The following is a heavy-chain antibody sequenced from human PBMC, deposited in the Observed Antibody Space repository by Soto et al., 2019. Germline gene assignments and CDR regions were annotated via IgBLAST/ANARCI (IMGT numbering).Heavy chain of an antibody. Sequence: AGGSLRLSCAASGFTFSSYAMHWVRQAPGKGLEWVAVISYDGSNKYYADSVKGRFTISRDNSKNTLYLQMNSLRAEDTAVYYCARAGTMIVVVKGVGIGWFDPWGQGTLVTVSS. CDR2: ISYDGSNK. CDR1: GFTFSSYA. V-gene: IGHV3-30-3*01. J-gene: IGHJ5*02. CDR3: ARAGTMIVVVKGVGIGWFDP. D-gene: IGHD3-22*01.